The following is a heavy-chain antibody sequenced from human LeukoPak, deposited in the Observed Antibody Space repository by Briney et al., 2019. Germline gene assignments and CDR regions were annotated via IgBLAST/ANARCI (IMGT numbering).Heavy chain of an antibody. J-gene: IGHJ4*02. V-gene: IGHV4-30-2*01. CDR1: GGSISSGGYY. CDR3: GRKSEGTRVVTTAGGTPPDY. D-gene: IGHD4-23*01. Sequence: SETLSLTCTVSGGSISSGGYYWSWIRQPPGKGLEWIGYIYHSGSTYYNPSLKSRVTISVDRSKNQFSLKLSSVTAADTAVYYCGRKSEGTRVVTTAGGTPPDYGGQGPLVTVSS. CDR2: IYHSGST.